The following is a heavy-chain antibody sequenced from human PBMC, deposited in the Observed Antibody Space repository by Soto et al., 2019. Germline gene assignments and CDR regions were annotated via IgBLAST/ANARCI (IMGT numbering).Heavy chain of an antibody. V-gene: IGHV1-69*01. D-gene: IGHD6-13*01. J-gene: IGHJ6*02. Sequence: QVQLVQSGAEVKKPGSSVKVSCKASGGTFSSYAISWVRQAPGHGLEWMGGIIPIFGTANYAQKFQGRVTITADESTSTAYMELSSMRSEDTAVYYCARDRGSSGWYSRGVYYYGMDVWGQGTTVTVSS. CDR3: ARDRGSSGWYSRGVYYYGMDV. CDR1: GGTFSSYA. CDR2: IIPIFGTA.